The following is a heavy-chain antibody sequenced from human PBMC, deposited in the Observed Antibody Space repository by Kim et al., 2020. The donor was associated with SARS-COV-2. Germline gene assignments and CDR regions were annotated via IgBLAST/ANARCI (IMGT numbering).Heavy chain of an antibody. CDR2: IYFSGNT. V-gene: IGHV4-39*01. D-gene: IGHD3-22*01. CDR3: ARRYYSESSAYWVFYF. Sequence: SETLSLTCTVSAGSISSDSYYWGWIRQPPGKGREWIGSIYFSGNTYYNPSLRSRVTISVDTYKNQFALKLSTVTAADTAVYYCARRYYSESSAYWVFYF. CDR1: AGSISSDSYY. J-gene: IGHJ4*01.